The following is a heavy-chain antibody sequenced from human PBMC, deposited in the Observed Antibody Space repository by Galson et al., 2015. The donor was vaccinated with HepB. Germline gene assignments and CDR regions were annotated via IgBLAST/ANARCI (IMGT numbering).Heavy chain of an antibody. CDR1: GFTFSDFA. D-gene: IGHD3-16*01. CDR3: VKDWGPADKCSDAGCLAY. Sequence: SLRLSCAASGFTFSDFAMTWVRQAPGKGLEWVSTIDRSGGKTFSADYVRGRFTISRDNPKNTLYVQMNNLRADDTAVYYCVKDWGPADKCSDAGCLAYWGPGTLVTVSS. V-gene: IGHV3-23*01. CDR2: IDRSGGKT. J-gene: IGHJ4*02.